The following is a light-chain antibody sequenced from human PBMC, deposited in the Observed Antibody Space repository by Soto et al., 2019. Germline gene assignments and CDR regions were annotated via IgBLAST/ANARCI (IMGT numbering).Light chain of an antibody. CDR3: QQYNSAPRT. Sequence: DIQMTQSPSSLSASVGDRVTITCRASQGISNYLAWYQQKPGKVPKLLIYVASTLQSGVPSRFSSSGSGTDFTITISSLQPEDVANYYCQQYNSAPRTFGQGTKVEI. CDR2: VAS. J-gene: IGKJ1*01. CDR1: QGISNY. V-gene: IGKV1-27*01.